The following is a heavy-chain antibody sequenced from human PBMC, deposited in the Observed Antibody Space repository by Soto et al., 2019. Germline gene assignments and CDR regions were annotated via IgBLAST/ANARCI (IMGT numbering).Heavy chain of an antibody. CDR1: GGTFGKNS. Sequence: GASVKVSCKVSGGTFGKNSIRWVRQAPGQGLEWVGRIIPFLGTANYAQKFQGRFTITADKSTSTAYMEVSSLRAEDTAVYYCARVPDVWGQGTTVTVSS. CDR2: IIPFLGTA. V-gene: IGHV1-69*08. J-gene: IGHJ6*02. CDR3: ARVPDV.